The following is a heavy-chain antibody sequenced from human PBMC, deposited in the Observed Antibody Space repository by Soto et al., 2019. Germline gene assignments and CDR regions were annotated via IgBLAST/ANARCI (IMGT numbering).Heavy chain of an antibody. CDR3: ARDEVDDILIGYPNCDY. CDR1: GFTFSSYA. CDR2: MSYDGSKI. J-gene: IGHJ4*02. V-gene: IGHV3-30-3*01. Sequence: QVQLVESGGGVVQPGRSLRLSCAASGFTFSSYAMHWVRQAPGKGLEWVAVMSYDGSKIHYADSVKGRFTISRDNSKNTLYLQMNSLRAEDTAVYYCARDEVDDILIGYPNCDYWGQGTQVTVSS. D-gene: IGHD3-9*01.